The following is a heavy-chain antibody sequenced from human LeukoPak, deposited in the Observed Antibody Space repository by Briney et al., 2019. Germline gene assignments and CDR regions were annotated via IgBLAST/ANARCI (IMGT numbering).Heavy chain of an antibody. CDR1: GYTFTSYY. D-gene: IGHD5-18*01. J-gene: IGHJ4*02. V-gene: IGHV1-46*01. Sequence: ASVKVSCKASGYTFTSYYMHWVRQAPGQGLEWMGIINPSGGSTSYAQKFQGRVTMTTDTSTSTAYMELRSLRSDDTAVYYCARVGHGYSYGHIDYWGQGTLVTVSS. CDR2: INPSGGST. CDR3: ARVGHGYSYGHIDY.